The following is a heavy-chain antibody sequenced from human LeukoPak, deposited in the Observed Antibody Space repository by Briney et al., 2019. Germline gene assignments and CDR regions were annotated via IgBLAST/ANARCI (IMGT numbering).Heavy chain of an antibody. CDR2: IRSKANNYAT. V-gene: IGHV3-73*01. D-gene: IGHD4-23*01. Sequence: GGSLRLSCAASGFTFSGSAMHWVRQASGKGLEWVGRIRSKANNYATAYAASVKGRFTISRDDSKNTAYLQMNSLKTEDTAVYYCTSSSGDNSEDYWGQGTLVTVSS. CDR3: TSSSGDNSEDY. CDR1: GFTFSGSA. J-gene: IGHJ4*02.